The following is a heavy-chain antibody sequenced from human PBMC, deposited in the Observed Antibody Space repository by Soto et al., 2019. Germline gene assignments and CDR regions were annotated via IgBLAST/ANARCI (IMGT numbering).Heavy chain of an antibody. CDR3: ARDDSGFSGSHYIDYFNY. J-gene: IGHJ4*02. Sequence: GGSLRLSCAASGFTFSSYGMHWVRQAPGKGLEWVAVIWYDGSNKYYADSVKGRFTISRDNSKNTLYLQLSSLTSEDTAVYYCARDDSGFSGSHYIDYFNYWGQGALVTVSS. D-gene: IGHD1-26*01. CDR1: GFTFSSYG. V-gene: IGHV3-33*01. CDR2: IWYDGSNK.